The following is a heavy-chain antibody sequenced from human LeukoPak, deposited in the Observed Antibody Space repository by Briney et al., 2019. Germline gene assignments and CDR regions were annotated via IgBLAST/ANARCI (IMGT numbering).Heavy chain of an antibody. Sequence: SETLSLTCAVYGGSFSGYYWSWIRQPSGKGLEWIGEINHSGSTNYNPSLKSRVTISVDTSKNQFSLKLSSVTAADTAVYYCAGHRRDFDYYGSGSFYFDYWGQGTLVTVSS. D-gene: IGHD3-10*01. V-gene: IGHV4-34*01. CDR3: AGHRRDFDYYGSGSFYFDY. J-gene: IGHJ4*02. CDR1: GGSFSGYY. CDR2: INHSGST.